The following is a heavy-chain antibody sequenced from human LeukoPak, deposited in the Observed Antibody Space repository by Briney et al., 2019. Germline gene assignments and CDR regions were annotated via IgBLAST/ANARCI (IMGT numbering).Heavy chain of an antibody. CDR1: GFTFSNAW. V-gene: IGHV3-15*01. CDR2: IKSKTDGGTT. D-gene: IGHD3-9*01. CDR3: TTGLRYFDWLPDY. J-gene: IGHJ4*02. Sequence: PGGSLRLSCAASGFTFSNAWMSGVRQAPGKGLEWVGRIKSKTDGGTTDYAAPVKGRFTISRDDSKNTMYMQMNSLKTEETAVYYCTTGLRYFDWLPDYWGQGTLVTVSS.